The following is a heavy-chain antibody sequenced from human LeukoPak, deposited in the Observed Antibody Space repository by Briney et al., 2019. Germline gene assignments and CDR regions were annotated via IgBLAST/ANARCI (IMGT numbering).Heavy chain of an antibody. CDR1: GFTLDDYA. CDR3: AKITIFGVALGAFDI. J-gene: IGHJ3*02. D-gene: IGHD3-3*01. CDR2: ISWNSGSI. V-gene: IGHV3-9*01. Sequence: GGSLRLSCAASGFTLDDYAMHWVRQAPGKGLEWVSGISWNSGSIGYADSVKGRFTISRDNAKNSLYLQMNSLRAEDTALYYCAKITIFGVALGAFDIWGQGTMVTVSS.